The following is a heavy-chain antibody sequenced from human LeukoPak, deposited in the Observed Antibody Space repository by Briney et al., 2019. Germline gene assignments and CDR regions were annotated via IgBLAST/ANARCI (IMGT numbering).Heavy chain of an antibody. CDR1: GFTFSSYS. CDR3: ARDKAKPPGSIDY. CDR2: ISSSSSTI. D-gene: IGHD3-10*01. V-gene: IGHV3-48*04. Sequence: GGSLRLSCAASGFTFSSYSMTWVRQAPGKGLEWVSYISSSSSTIYYADSVKGRFTISRDNAKNSLYLQMNSLRVEDTAVYYCARDKAKPPGSIDYWGQGTLVTVSS. J-gene: IGHJ4*02.